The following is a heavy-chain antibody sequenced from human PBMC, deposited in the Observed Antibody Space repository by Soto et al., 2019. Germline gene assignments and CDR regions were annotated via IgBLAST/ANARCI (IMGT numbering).Heavy chain of an antibody. CDR2: IRSKAYGGTT. J-gene: IGHJ4*02. CDR1: GFTFGDYA. V-gene: IGHV3-49*03. CDR3: TRDLDIIGIFGVVLWDY. Sequence: GGSLRLSCTASGFTFGDYAMSWFRQAPGKGLEWVGFIRSKAYGGTTEYAASVKGRFTISRDDSKSIAYLQMNSLKTEDTAVYYCTRDLDIIGIFGVVLWDYWGQGTLVTVSS. D-gene: IGHD3-3*01.